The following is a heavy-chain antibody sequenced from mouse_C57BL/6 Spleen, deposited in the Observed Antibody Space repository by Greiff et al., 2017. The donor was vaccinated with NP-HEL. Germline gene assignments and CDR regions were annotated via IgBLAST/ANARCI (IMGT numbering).Heavy chain of an antibody. CDR3: ANPLYYCGSSPYYAMDY. CDR1: GYTFTSYW. V-gene: IGHV1-64*01. CDR2: IHPNSGST. J-gene: IGHJ4*01. D-gene: IGHD1-1*01. Sequence: QVQLQQSGAELVKPGASVNLSCKASGYTFTSYWMHWVKQRPGQGLEWIGMIHPNSGSTNYNEKFKSKATLTVDKSSSAAYMQLSSLTSEDSAVYYCANPLYYCGSSPYYAMDYWGQGTSVTVSS.